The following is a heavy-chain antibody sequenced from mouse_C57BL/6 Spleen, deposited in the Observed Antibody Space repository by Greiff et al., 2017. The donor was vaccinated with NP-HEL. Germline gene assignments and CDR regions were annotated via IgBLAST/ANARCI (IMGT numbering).Heavy chain of an antibody. V-gene: IGHV5-4*01. J-gene: IGHJ1*03. CDR2: ISDGGSYT. CDR3: ARVSRAWYFDV. Sequence: DVQLVESGGGLVKPGGSLKLSCAASGFTFSSYAMSWVRQTPEKRLEWVATISDGGSYTYYPDNVKGRFTISRDNAKNNLYLQMSHLKSEDTAMYYCARVSRAWYFDVWGTGTTVTVSS. CDR1: GFTFSSYA. D-gene: IGHD3-1*01.